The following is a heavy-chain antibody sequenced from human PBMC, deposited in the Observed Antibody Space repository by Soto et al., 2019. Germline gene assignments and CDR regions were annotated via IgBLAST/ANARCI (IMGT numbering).Heavy chain of an antibody. CDR1: GITFSSYA. D-gene: IGHD2-15*01. Sequence: GGSLRLSCAASGITFSSYAMSWVRQAPGKGLEWVSAISGSGGSTYYADSVKGRFTISRDNSKNTLYLQMNSLRAEDTAVYYCAKGVRSGEDAFDIWGQGTMVTVSS. CDR3: AKGVRSGEDAFDI. V-gene: IGHV3-23*01. CDR2: ISGSGGST. J-gene: IGHJ3*02.